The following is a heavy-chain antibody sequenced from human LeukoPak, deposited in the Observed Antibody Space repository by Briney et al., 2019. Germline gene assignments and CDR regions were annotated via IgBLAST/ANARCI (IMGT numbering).Heavy chain of an antibody. D-gene: IGHD6-13*01. Sequence: ASVKVSCKTSGYTFTGYYMHWVRQAPGQGLEWMGWINPNSGGTNYAQKFQGRVTMTRDTSISTAYMELSRLRSDDTAVYYCAREGGSSWYESAFDIWGQGTMVTVSS. CDR1: GYTFTGYY. CDR3: AREGGSSWYESAFDI. CDR2: INPNSGGT. V-gene: IGHV1-2*02. J-gene: IGHJ3*02.